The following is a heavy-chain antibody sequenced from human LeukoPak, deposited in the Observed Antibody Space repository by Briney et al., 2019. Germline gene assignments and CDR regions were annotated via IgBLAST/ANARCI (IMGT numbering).Heavy chain of an antibody. CDR1: GDSISGYY. V-gene: IGHV4-59*01. D-gene: IGHD3-10*01. Sequence: SETLSLTCAVSGDSISGYYWSWIRQPPGKGLEWIGYIYYSGSTNYNPSLKSRVTMSVDTSKNQFSLKLSSVTAADTAVYYCARGQGPMVRGVYFLDYWGQGTLVTVSS. J-gene: IGHJ4*02. CDR2: IYYSGST. CDR3: ARGQGPMVRGVYFLDY.